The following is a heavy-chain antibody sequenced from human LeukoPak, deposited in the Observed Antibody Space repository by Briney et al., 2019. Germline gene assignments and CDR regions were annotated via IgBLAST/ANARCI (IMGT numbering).Heavy chain of an antibody. J-gene: IGHJ4*02. CDR2: INPNSGGT. CDR3: ASGVVVAATSFDY. D-gene: IGHD2-15*01. CDR1: GYTFTGYY. V-gene: IGHV1-2*02. Sequence: ASVKVSCKASGYTFTGYYMHWVRQAPGQGLEWMGWINPNSGGTNYAQKFQGRVTMTRDTSISTAYMEPSRLRSDDTAVYYCASGVVVAATSFDYWGQGTLVTVSS.